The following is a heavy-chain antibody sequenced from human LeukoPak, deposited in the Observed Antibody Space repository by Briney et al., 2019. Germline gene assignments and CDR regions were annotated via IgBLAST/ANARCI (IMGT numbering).Heavy chain of an antibody. CDR1: GFTFSNYN. CDR2: ISGSGGST. CDR3: AKAFKKSGSYPCFDY. V-gene: IGHV3-23*01. D-gene: IGHD1-26*01. J-gene: IGHJ4*02. Sequence: GGSLRLSCAASGFTFSNYNMNWVRQAPGKGLEWVSAISGSGGSTYYVDSVKGRFTISRDNSKNTLYLQMNSLRAEDTAVYYCAKAFKKSGSYPCFDYWGQGTLVTVSS.